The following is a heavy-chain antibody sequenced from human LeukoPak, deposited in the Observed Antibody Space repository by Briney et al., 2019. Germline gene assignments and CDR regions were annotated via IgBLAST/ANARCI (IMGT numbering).Heavy chain of an antibody. CDR2: INHSGST. CDR3: ARGRGTYGSVSSFDS. CDR1: GGSISSGDYY. Sequence: RSSETLSLTCTVSGGSISSGDYYWSWIRQPPGKGLEWIGEINHSGSTNYNPSLKSRVTISVDTSKNQFSLKLSSVTAADTAVYYCARGRGTYGSVSSFDSWGQGTLVTVSS. J-gene: IGHJ4*02. V-gene: IGHV4-39*07. D-gene: IGHD3-10*01.